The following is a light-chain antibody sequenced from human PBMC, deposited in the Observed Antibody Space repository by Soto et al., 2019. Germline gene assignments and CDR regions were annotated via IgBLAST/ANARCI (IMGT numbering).Light chain of an antibody. J-gene: IGKJ4*02. V-gene: IGKV3-15*01. CDR2: RAS. Sequence: EIVMTQSPATLSVSPWESATLSCRASQNINSNLAWYQQKPGQAPRLLIYRASTMATGIPARFSGSGSGTEFTLTISSLQSEDFATYYCQHYNSYSEAFGGGTKVDIK. CDR3: QHYNSYSEA. CDR1: QNINSN.